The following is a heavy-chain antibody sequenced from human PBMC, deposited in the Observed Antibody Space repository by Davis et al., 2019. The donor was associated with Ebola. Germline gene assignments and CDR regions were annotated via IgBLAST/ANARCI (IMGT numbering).Heavy chain of an antibody. V-gene: IGHV3-7*03. CDR2: IKQDGGEK. CDR3: ASGDGRGNSYDMDV. D-gene: IGHD4-23*01. CDR1: GFTFAIYW. J-gene: IGHJ6*02. Sequence: GGSLRLSCAASGFTFAIYWMSWVRQAPGKGPEWVAIIKQDGGEKYYVDSVKGRFTISRDNAKNSLFLQMNSLRAEDTALYYCASGDGRGNSYDMDVWGQGTTVTVSS.